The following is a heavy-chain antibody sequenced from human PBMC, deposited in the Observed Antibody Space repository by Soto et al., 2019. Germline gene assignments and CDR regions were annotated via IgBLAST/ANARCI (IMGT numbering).Heavy chain of an antibody. J-gene: IGHJ4*02. CDR3: TTSNLGVDF. Sequence: PGGSLRLSCAASGFTFSSYAMSWVRQAPGKGLEWVSGFSGSGGSTYYADSVKGRFTISRDNSKNTLYLQMTSLTPDDTGVYYCTTSNLGVDFWGPGTLVTVSS. CDR1: GFTFSSYA. D-gene: IGHD2-15*01. V-gene: IGHV3-23*01. CDR2: FSGSGGST.